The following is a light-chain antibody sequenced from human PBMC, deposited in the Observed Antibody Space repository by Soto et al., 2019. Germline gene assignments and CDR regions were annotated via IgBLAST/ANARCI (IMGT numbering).Light chain of an antibody. CDR3: QQRSNWPYRT. Sequence: EIVLTQSPDTLSLSPGERATLSCRASQSVSGYLGWYQQKPGQAPRLLIYDASNRAYGVPARFRGSGSGTNFTLTIASLEPEDFAVYYCQQRSNWPYRTVGGGTRV. J-gene: IGKJ4*01. CDR1: QSVSGY. V-gene: IGKV3-11*01. CDR2: DAS.